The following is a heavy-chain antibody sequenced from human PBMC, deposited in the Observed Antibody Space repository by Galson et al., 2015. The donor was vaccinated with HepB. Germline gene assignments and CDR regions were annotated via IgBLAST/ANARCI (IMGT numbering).Heavy chain of an antibody. CDR2: GYWDDDN. CDR1: GFSLYTSGVG. J-gene: IGHJ5*01. V-gene: IGHV2-5*02. Sequence: PALVKPTQTLTLTYTFSGFSLYTSGVGVGWIRQPPGKALEWLALGYWDDDNRYSPSLKSRLTVTKDTSKNQVVLTMTNMDPVDTATYFCAHRKPGYNNGWNEGWFHTWCHGTLVTVSS. D-gene: IGHD1-1*01. CDR3: AHRKPGYNNGWNEGWFHT.